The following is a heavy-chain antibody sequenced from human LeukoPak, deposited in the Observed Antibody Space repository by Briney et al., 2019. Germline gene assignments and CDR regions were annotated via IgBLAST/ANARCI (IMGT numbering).Heavy chain of an antibody. Sequence: ASAKVSCKASGYTFTSYDINWVRQATGQGLEWMGWMNPNSGNTGYAQKFQGRVTMTRNTSISTAYMELSSLRSEDTAVYYCATGLDCSSTSCYWEDVWGQGTTVTVSS. CDR2: MNPNSGNT. V-gene: IGHV1-8*01. J-gene: IGHJ6*02. CDR3: ATGLDCSSTSCYWEDV. CDR1: GYTFTSYD. D-gene: IGHD2-2*01.